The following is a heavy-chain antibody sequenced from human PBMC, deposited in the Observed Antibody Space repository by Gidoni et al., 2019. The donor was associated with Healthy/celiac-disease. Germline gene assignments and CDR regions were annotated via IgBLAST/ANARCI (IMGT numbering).Heavy chain of an antibody. CDR1: GFTFSSYW. Sequence: EVQLVESGGVLVQPGGSLSLPCDAFGFTFSSYWMSWVRQAPGEGLEGVAYINTDGSQTYYVDSVKGRFTISRDNAKNSLYLKMSSLTAEDTAVFYCARAPRNPDDWGQGTLVTVSS. CDR2: INTDGSQT. V-gene: IGHV3-7*01. CDR3: ARAPRNPDD. J-gene: IGHJ4*02.